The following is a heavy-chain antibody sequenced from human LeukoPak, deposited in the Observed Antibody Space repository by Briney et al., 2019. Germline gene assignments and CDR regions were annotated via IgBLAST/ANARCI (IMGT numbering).Heavy chain of an antibody. CDR2: INSNSGDT. V-gene: IGHV1-2*02. CDR1: GFTFSSYG. D-gene: IGHD6-6*01. J-gene: IGHJ2*01. CDR3: ARDSLTSRLGFDV. Sequence: GGSLRLSCAASGFTFSSYGMHWVRQAPGQGLEWMGSINSNSGDTNYAETFQGRVTMTRDTSINTAYMEVSGLRSDDTAMYYCARDSLTSRLGFDVWGRGTLVTVSS.